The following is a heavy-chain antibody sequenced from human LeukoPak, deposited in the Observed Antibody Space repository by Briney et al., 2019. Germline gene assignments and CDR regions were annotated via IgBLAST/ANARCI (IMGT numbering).Heavy chain of an antibody. V-gene: IGHV4-34*01. CDR2: INHSGST. D-gene: IGHD2-2*02. J-gene: IGHJ3*02. CDR1: GGSFSGYY. Sequence: PSETLSLTCAVYGGSFSGYYWSWIRQPPGKGLEGIGGINHSGSTNYNPSLKIRVTISVDTSKNQFVLKLSSVTAADTAVYYCASGCSSTSCYKAYDAFDIWGKGTMVTVSS. CDR3: ASGCSSTSCYKAYDAFDI.